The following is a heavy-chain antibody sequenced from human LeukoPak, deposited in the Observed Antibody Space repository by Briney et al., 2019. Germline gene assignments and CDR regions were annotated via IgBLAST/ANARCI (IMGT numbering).Heavy chain of an antibody. J-gene: IGHJ4*02. Sequence: ASVTVPCKTSGYTFTGYYMHWVRQAPGQGLEWMGWINPNSGVTNYAQKFQGRVTMTRDTSISTAYMELNRLRSDDTAVYYCASPSSGWDSDYWGQGTLVTVSS. V-gene: IGHV1-2*02. D-gene: IGHD6-19*01. CDR2: INPNSGVT. CDR1: GYTFTGYY. CDR3: ASPSSGWDSDY.